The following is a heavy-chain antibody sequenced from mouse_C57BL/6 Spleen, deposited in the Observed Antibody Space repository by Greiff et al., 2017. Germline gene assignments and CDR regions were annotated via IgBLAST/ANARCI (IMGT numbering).Heavy chain of an antibody. CDR2: IYPGSGNT. J-gene: IGHJ4*01. V-gene: IGHV1-76*01. D-gene: IGHD1-1*01. CDR3: AREGSSSYAMDY. CDR1: GYTFTDYY. Sequence: VQLQQSGAELVRPGASVKLSCKASGYTFTDYYINWVKQRPGQGLEWIARIYPGSGNTYYNEKFKGKATLTAEKSSSTAYMQLSSLTSEDSAVYFCAREGSSSYAMDYWGKGTSVTVSS.